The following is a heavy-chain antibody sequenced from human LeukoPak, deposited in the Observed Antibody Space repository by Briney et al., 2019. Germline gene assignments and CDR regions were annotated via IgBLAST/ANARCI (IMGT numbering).Heavy chain of an antibody. Sequence: ASVKVSCKASGGTFSSYAISWVRQAPGQGLEWMGIINPSGGSTSYAQKFQGRVTMTTDTSTSTVYMELSSLRSEDTAVYYCAREGGGSGVRYDYWGQGTLVTVSS. J-gene: IGHJ4*02. V-gene: IGHV1-46*01. D-gene: IGHD2-15*01. CDR2: INPSGGST. CDR1: GGTFSSYA. CDR3: AREGGGSGVRYDY.